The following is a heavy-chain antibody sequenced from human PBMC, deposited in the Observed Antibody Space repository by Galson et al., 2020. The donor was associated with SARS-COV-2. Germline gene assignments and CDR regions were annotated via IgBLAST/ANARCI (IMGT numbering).Heavy chain of an antibody. CDR2: IYYSGST. CDR1: GGSISSSSYY. J-gene: IGHJ3*02. Sequence: SETLSLTCTVSGGSISSSSYYWGWIRQPPGKGLEWIGSIYYSGSTYYNPSLKSRVTISVDTSKNQFSLKLSSVTAADTAVYYCARALSAGIPIHTSSEYYYDSSGYYRPRKDAFDIWGQGTMVTVSS. CDR3: ARALSAGIPIHTSSEYYYDSSGYYRPRKDAFDI. V-gene: IGHV4-39*01. D-gene: IGHD3-22*01.